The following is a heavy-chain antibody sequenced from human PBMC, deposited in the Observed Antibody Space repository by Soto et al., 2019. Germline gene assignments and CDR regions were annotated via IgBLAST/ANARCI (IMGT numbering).Heavy chain of an antibody. Sequence: RASVKVSCKASGYAFTSYGFSWVRQAPGQGLEWMGWISAYNGKTNYEQKFQGRVTMTTDTSTSTAYMELRSLTSDDTAVYYCAREDCSTSNCYYYFGMDVWGQGTTVTVSS. D-gene: IGHD2-15*01. V-gene: IGHV1-18*01. CDR1: GYAFTSYG. J-gene: IGHJ6*02. CDR3: AREDCSTSNCYYYFGMDV. CDR2: ISAYNGKT.